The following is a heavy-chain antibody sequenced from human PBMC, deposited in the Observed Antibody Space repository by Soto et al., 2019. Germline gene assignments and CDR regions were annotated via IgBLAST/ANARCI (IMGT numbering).Heavy chain of an antibody. V-gene: IGHV2-5*02. D-gene: IGHD2-2*01. J-gene: IGHJ6*02. CDR3: AHAYCSRTSCHPYFYYDMDV. Sequence: QITLKESGPTLVKPTQTLTLTCTFSGFSLSTSGVGVGWIRQPPGKALEWLTLIYWDGDKRYSPSLKSRLTITKHTSKNQVVLTMTNMDPVDTATYYCAHAYCSRTSCHPYFYYDMDVWGQGTTVTVSS. CDR1: GFSLSTSGVG. CDR2: IYWDGDK.